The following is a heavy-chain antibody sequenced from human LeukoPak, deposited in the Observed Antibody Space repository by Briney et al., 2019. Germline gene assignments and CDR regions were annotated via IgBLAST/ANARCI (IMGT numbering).Heavy chain of an antibody. Sequence: ASVKVSCKASGYTFIGYYMHWVRQAPGQGLEWMGIINPSGGSTNYAQKFQGRVTMTRDMSTRTVYMELSSLRFEDTAVYYCANQEWLRFNLNAFDIWGQGTMVTVSS. D-gene: IGHD5-12*01. V-gene: IGHV1-46*01. CDR1: GYTFIGYY. J-gene: IGHJ3*02. CDR2: INPSGGST. CDR3: ANQEWLRFNLNAFDI.